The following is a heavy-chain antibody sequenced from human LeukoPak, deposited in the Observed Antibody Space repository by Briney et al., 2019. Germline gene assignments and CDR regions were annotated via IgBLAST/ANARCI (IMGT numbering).Heavy chain of an antibody. Sequence: ASVKVSCKASGYTFTSYYMHWVRQAPGQGLEWMGIINPSGGSTSYAQKFQGRVTMTRDMSTSTVYMELSSLRSEDTAVYYCARAGRWLQFYYYYSMDVWGKGTTVTVSS. J-gene: IGHJ6*03. CDR1: GYTFTSYY. CDR2: INPSGGST. D-gene: IGHD5-24*01. CDR3: ARAGRWLQFYYYYSMDV. V-gene: IGHV1-46*01.